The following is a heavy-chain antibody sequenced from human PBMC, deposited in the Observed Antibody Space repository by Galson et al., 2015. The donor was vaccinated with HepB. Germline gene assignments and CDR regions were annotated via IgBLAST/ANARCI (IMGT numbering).Heavy chain of an antibody. CDR1: GFTFSSYD. CDR2: IGTAGDT. Sequence: SLRLSCAASGFTFSSYDMHWVRHATGKGLEWVSAIGTAGDTYYPGSVKGRFTISRENAKNSLYLQMNSLRAGDTAVYYCARAGMGWELLFDYWGQGTLVTVSS. CDR3: ARAGMGWELLFDY. V-gene: IGHV3-13*01. J-gene: IGHJ4*02. D-gene: IGHD1-26*01.